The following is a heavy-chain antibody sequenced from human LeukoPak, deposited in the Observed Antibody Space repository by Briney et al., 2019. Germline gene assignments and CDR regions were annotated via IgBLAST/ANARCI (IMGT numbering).Heavy chain of an antibody. CDR3: ARSTRSWFDP. CDR2: INHSGST. V-gene: IGHV4-34*01. D-gene: IGHD3-10*01. CDR1: GGSFSGYY. Sequence: SETLSLTCAVYGGSFSGYYWSWIRQPPGKGLEWIGEINHSGSTNYNPSLKSRVTISVDTSNNQVSLKVSSVTAADTAVYYCARSTRSWFDPWGQGTLVTVSS. J-gene: IGHJ5*02.